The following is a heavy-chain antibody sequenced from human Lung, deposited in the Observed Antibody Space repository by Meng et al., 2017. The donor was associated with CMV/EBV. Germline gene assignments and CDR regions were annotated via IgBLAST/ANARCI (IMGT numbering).Heavy chain of an antibody. CDR3: ARERDYYSYMDV. CDR1: GYSITTSYF. V-gene: IGHV4-38-2*02. J-gene: IGHJ6*02. CDR2: ILHGGTV. Sequence: GSLRLSCTISGYSITTSYFWGWVRQSPGKGLEWIGSILHGGTVYYNPSLKSRVTISLDTSKNQFSLRLDSVTAADTAVYYCARERDYYSYMDVWGRGTTVTVSS.